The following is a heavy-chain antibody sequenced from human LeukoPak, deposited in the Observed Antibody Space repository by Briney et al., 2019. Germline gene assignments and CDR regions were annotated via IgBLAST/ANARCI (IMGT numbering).Heavy chain of an antibody. Sequence: SGRSLRLSCAASGFTFSSYGMHWVRQAPGKGLEWVAVIWYDGSNKYYADSVKGRFTISRDNSKNTLYLQMNSLRAEDTAVYYCARDRFDGAAGIFDYWGQGTLVTVAS. CDR2: IWYDGSNK. J-gene: IGHJ4*02. V-gene: IGHV3-33*01. D-gene: IGHD6-13*01. CDR3: ARDRFDGAAGIFDY. CDR1: GFTFSSYG.